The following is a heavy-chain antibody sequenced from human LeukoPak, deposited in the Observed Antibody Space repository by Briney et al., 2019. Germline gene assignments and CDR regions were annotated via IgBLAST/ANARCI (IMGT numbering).Heavy chain of an antibody. D-gene: IGHD3-22*01. CDR2: LGSGGNP. CDR1: GFTLSSSA. J-gene: IGHJ4*02. CDR3: ARDIGSSGYYPHDY. Sequence: GGSLRLSCAASGFTLSSSAMSWVRQAPGKGLEWVSTLGSGGNPYYADSVKGRFTISRDNSKNTLYLQMNSLRAEDTAVYYCARDIGSSGYYPHDYWGQGTLVTVSS. V-gene: IGHV3-23*01.